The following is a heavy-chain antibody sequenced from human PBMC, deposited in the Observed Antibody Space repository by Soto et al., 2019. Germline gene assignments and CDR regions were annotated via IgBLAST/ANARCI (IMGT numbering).Heavy chain of an antibody. CDR1: GGTFSSYT. Sequence: QVQLVQSGAEVKKPGSSVTVSCKASGGTFSSYTISWVRQAPGQWLEWMGGIIPIFGTANYAQKFQGRVTITADESTSTAYMELSRLRSEDTAVYYCARGNHRWLQLWYFDLWGRGTLVTVSS. CDR2: IIPIFGTA. D-gene: IGHD5-12*01. CDR3: ARGNHRWLQLWYFDL. V-gene: IGHV1-69*12. J-gene: IGHJ2*01.